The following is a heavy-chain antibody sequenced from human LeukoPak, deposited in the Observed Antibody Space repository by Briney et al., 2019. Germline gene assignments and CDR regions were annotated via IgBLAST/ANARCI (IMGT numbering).Heavy chain of an antibody. D-gene: IGHD3-22*01. CDR2: ISGSGGST. CDR3: AKAPYYDSSGYHITLFDY. CDR1: GFTFSTYA. V-gene: IGHV3-23*01. Sequence: GGSLPLSCAASGFTFSTYAMSWVRQAPGKGLEWVSAISGSGGSTYYADSVKGRFTISRDNSKNTLYLQMNSLRAEDTAVYYCAKAPYYDSSGYHITLFDYWGQGTLVTVSS. J-gene: IGHJ4*02.